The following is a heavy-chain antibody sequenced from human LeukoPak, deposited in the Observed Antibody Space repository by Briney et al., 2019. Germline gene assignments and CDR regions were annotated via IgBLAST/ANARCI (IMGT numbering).Heavy chain of an antibody. CDR2: INQVGSEK. CDR1: GFTFCSYW. J-gene: IGHJ6*02. Sequence: GGSLRLSCAASGFTFCSYWMNWVRQAPGKGLEWVANINQVGSEKYYVDSVKGRFTISRDNAKNSLYLQMLSLRAEDTAVYYCARFGYNYGMDVWGQGTTVTVSS. D-gene: IGHD2-2*02. V-gene: IGHV3-7*05. CDR3: ARFGYNYGMDV.